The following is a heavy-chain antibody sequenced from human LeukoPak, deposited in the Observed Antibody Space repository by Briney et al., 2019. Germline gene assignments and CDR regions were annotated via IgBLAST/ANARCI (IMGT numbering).Heavy chain of an antibody. J-gene: IGHJ4*02. CDR3: AREEVVDTAPLDY. Sequence: ASVKVSCKASGYTFTSYYMHWVRQAPGQGLEWMGWINPNSGGTNYAQKFQGRVTMTRDTSISTAYMELSRLRSDDTAVYYCAREEVVDTAPLDYWGQGTLVTVSS. CDR2: INPNSGGT. CDR1: GYTFTSYY. D-gene: IGHD5-18*01. V-gene: IGHV1-2*02.